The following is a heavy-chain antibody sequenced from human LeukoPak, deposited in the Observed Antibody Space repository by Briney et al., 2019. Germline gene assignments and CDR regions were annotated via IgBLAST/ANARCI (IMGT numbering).Heavy chain of an antibody. CDR1: GFTFSSYS. V-gene: IGHV3-21*01. D-gene: IGHD5-12*01. Sequence: GGSLRLSCAASGFTFSSYSMNWVRQAPGKGLEWVSSISSSSSYIYYADSVKARFTISREHHKTTLYLQMNRLRAEGTAVYFFLRDYGGLRDPIDYWGQGTLVTVSS. CDR2: ISSSSSYI. CDR3: LRDYGGLRDPIDY. J-gene: IGHJ4*02.